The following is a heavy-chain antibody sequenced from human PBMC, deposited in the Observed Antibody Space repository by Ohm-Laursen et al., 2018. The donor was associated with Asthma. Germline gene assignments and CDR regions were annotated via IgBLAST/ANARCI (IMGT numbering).Heavy chain of an antibody. CDR3: TSYYYDSSGYYLADY. CDR2: IKSKTDGGTT. Sequence: SPRLSCTASGFAFSNAWMSWVRQAPGRGLEWVGRIKSKTDGGTTDYAAPVKGRFTISRDDSKNTLYLQMNSLKTEDTAVYYCTSYYYDSSGYYLADYWGQGTLVTVSS. J-gene: IGHJ4*02. D-gene: IGHD3-22*01. CDR1: GFAFSNAW. V-gene: IGHV3-15*01.